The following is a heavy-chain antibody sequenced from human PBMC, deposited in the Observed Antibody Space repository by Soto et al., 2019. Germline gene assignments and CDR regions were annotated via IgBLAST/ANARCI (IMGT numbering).Heavy chain of an antibody. D-gene: IGHD5-12*01. Sequence: GESLRLSCKASGFSFSDYAMTWVRQAPGKGLEWVSVICGSGDNTFYAASVKGRFAISRDNSKNVLYLQMNSLSADDAAVYFCSKGSAITGCGVDSLCNYWGLGMMVTVSS. CDR1: GFSFSDYA. CDR2: ICGSGDNT. CDR3: SKGSAITGCGVDSLCNY. J-gene: IGHJ4*01. V-gene: IGHV3-23*01.